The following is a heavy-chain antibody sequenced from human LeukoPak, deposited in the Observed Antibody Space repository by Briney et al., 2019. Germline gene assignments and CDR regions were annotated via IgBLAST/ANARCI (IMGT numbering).Heavy chain of an antibody. CDR2: LSGSGGST. Sequence: GGSLRLSCAASGFSFNAYAMSWVRQAQGKGLEWVSTLSGSGGSTYYADSVKGRFTISRDNSKNTLYLQMSSLRAEDTAVYYCVKALGYCSGGSCLAFDIWGQGTMVTVSS. J-gene: IGHJ3*02. CDR1: GFSFNAYA. D-gene: IGHD2-15*01. V-gene: IGHV3-23*01. CDR3: VKALGYCSGGSCLAFDI.